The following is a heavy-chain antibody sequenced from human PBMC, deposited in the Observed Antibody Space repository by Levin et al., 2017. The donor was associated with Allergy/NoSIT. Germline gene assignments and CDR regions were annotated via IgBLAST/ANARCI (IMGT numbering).Heavy chain of an antibody. CDR2: IVVGSGNT. Sequence: VASVKVSCKASGFTFTSSAMQWVRQARGQRLEWIGWIVVGSGNTNYAQKFQERVTITRDMSTSTAYMELSSLRSEDTAVYYCAGAIGVDRAFDIWGQGTMVTVSS. V-gene: IGHV1-58*02. CDR3: AGAIGVDRAFDI. J-gene: IGHJ3*02. CDR1: GFTFTSSA. D-gene: IGHD2-8*01.